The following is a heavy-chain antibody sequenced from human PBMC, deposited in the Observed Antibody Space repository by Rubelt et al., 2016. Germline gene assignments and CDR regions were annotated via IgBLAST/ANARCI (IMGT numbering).Heavy chain of an antibody. CDR3: AKDLLGRRPTHDAFDI. CDR2: ISYDGSNK. CDR1: A. V-gene: IGHV3-30*04. J-gene: IGHJ3*02. Sequence: AMHWVRQAPGKGLEWVAVISYDGSNKYYADSVKGRFTISRDNSKNTLYLQMNSLRAEDTAVYYCAKDLLGRRPTHDAFDIWGQGTMVTVSS. D-gene: IGHD3-16*01.